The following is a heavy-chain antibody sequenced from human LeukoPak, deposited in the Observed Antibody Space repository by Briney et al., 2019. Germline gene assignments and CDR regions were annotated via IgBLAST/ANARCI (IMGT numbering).Heavy chain of an antibody. V-gene: IGHV3-21*01. CDR1: GFTFSSDS. J-gene: IGHJ4*02. CDR2: ISSSSSYI. Sequence: GGSLRLSCAASGFTFSSDSMNWVRQAPGKGLEWVSSISSSSSYIYYADSVKGRFTISRDNAKNSLYLQMNSLRAEDTAVYYCARGPPRNPFDYWGQGTLVTVSS. CDR3: ARGPPRNPFDY.